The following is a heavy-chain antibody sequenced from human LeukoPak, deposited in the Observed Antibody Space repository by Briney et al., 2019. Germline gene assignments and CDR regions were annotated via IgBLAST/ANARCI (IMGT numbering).Heavy chain of an antibody. CDR3: ARGRQYGDYFDH. J-gene: IGHJ4*02. CDR1: SDSISSYY. CDR2: IFTSGAT. Sequence: KPSETLSLNCTVSSDSISSYYWSWIRQPAGKGLEWIGRIFTSGATNHNPSLKSRVTMSVDTSKNQFSLKLSSVTAADTAVYYCARGRQYGDYFDHWGQGTLVTVSS. V-gene: IGHV4-4*07. D-gene: IGHD4-17*01.